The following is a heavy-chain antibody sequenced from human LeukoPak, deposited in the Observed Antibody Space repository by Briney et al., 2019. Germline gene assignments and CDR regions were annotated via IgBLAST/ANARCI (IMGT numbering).Heavy chain of an antibody. J-gene: IGHJ4*02. Sequence: GSLRLSCAASGFTFSSYAMSWVRQAPGKGLEWVSAISGSGGSTYYADSVKGRFTISRDNSKNTLYLQMNSLRAEDTAVYYCASQRGAGYSYGFGLDYWGQGTLVTVSS. V-gene: IGHV3-23*01. CDR2: ISGSGGST. D-gene: IGHD5-18*01. CDR1: GFTFSSYA. CDR3: ASQRGAGYSYGFGLDY.